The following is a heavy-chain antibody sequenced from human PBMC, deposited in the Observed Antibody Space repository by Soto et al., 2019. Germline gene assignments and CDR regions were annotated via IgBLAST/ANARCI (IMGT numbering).Heavy chain of an antibody. Sequence: EVQLLESGGGLAQPGGSVRLSCAASGFTLSGYAMSWVRLPPGKGLEWVSTISTYGGTTYYADAVRGRFTISRDISSSTLYLQMNSLRAEDTAVYYCAKGNWNENNFDYWGQGTLVTVSS. CDR1: GFTLSGYA. D-gene: IGHD1-1*01. CDR3: AKGNWNENNFDY. V-gene: IGHV3-23*01. CDR2: ISTYGGTT. J-gene: IGHJ4*02.